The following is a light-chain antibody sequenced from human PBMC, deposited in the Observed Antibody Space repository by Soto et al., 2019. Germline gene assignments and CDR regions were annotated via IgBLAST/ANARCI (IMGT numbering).Light chain of an antibody. CDR1: QTISSNY. V-gene: IGKV3-20*01. J-gene: IGKJ1*01. CDR2: GAS. Sequence: ETVLTQSPGTLSLSPGERATLSCRASQTISSNYLAWYRQTPGQAPRLLIYGASNRATGIADRFSGSGSGTDFTLIISRLQPEDFALYYCQQYGSSPLTFGQGTKVEIK. CDR3: QQYGSSPLT.